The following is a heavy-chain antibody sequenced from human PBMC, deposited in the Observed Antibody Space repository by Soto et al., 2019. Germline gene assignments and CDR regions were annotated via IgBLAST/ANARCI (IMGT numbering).Heavy chain of an antibody. V-gene: IGHV1-8*01. D-gene: IGHD3-3*01. Sequence: GASVKVSCKASGYSFTSYDINWVRQATGQGLEWMGWMNPNSGNTGYAQKFQGRVTMTRNTSISTAYMELSSLRSEDTAVYYCARANVLRFSEDWFDPWGQGTLVTVSS. CDR3: ARANVLRFSEDWFDP. CDR1: GYSFTSYD. CDR2: MNPNSGNT. J-gene: IGHJ5*02.